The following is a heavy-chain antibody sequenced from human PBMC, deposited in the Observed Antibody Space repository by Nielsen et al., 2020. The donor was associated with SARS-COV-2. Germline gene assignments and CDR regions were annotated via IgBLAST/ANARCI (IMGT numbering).Heavy chain of an antibody. CDR3: AKDRYCSGGSCYSGMDV. CDR2: ISWNSGSI. Sequence: GGSLRLSCAASGFTFDDYAMHWVRQAPGKGLEWVSGISWNSGSIGYADSVKGRFTISRDNSKNTLYLQMNSLRAEDTAVYYCAKDRYCSGGSCYSGMDVWGQGTTVTVSS. D-gene: IGHD2-15*01. V-gene: IGHV3-9*01. CDR1: GFTFDDYA. J-gene: IGHJ6*02.